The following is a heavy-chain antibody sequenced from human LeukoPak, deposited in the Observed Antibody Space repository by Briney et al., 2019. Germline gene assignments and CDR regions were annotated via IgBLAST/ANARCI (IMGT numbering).Heavy chain of an antibody. Sequence: GGSLRLSCAASGFTVSSNYMSWVRQAPGKGLEWVSVIYSGGSTYYADSVKGRFTISRDNSKNTLYLQMNSLRAEDTAVYYCARFHYCSSTSCYTQLGTGTTGAFDIWGQGTMVTVSS. CDR1: GFTVSSNY. CDR3: ARFHYCSSTSCYTQLGTGTTGAFDI. D-gene: IGHD2-2*02. CDR2: IYSGGST. V-gene: IGHV3-66*01. J-gene: IGHJ3*02.